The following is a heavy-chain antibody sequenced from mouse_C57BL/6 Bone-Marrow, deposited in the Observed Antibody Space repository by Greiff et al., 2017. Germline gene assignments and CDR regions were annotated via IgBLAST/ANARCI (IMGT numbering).Heavy chain of an antibody. Sequence: QVQLQQSGPELVKPGASVKISCKASGYTFTDYYINCVKQRPGPGLEWIGWIYPGSGNTKYNEKFTGKATLTVDTSSSTAYMQRSSLTSEDSAVYFCAREVYYAFDYWGQGTTLTVSS. CDR1: GYTFTDYY. J-gene: IGHJ2*01. CDR3: AREVYYAFDY. V-gene: IGHV1-84*01. CDR2: IYPGSGNT. D-gene: IGHD1-1*02.